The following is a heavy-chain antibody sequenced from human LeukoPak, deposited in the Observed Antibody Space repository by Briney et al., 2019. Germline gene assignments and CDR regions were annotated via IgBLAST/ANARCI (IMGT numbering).Heavy chain of an antibody. CDR1: GASIRGSY. D-gene: IGHD3-22*01. V-gene: IGHV4-59*08. CDR3: ARLDRSGYEMGGTWFDP. Sequence: PSETLSLTCTVSGASIRGSYWSWLRQPPGKGLEWIGYIYYTGSTNSNPSLKSRVTVSVDTSKNQFSLKLSSMTAADTAVYYCARLDRSGYEMGGTWFDPWGQGTLVTVSS. J-gene: IGHJ5*02. CDR2: IYYTGST.